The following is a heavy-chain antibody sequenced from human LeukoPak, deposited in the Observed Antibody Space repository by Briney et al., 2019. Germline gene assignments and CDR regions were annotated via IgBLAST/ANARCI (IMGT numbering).Heavy chain of an antibody. D-gene: IGHD1-20*01. J-gene: IGHJ4*02. CDR2: INTNTGNP. V-gene: IGHV7-4-1*02. Sequence: ASVKVSCKASGYTFTSYAMSWVRQAPGQGLEWMGWINTNTGNPTYAQGFTGRFVFSLDTSVSTAYLQISSIKAEDTAVYYCARDRTLNWNDVLGYWGQGTLVTVSS. CDR3: ARDRTLNWNDVLGY. CDR1: GYTFTSYA.